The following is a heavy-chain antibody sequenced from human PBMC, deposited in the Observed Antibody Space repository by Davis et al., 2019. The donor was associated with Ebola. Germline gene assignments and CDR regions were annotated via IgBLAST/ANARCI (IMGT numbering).Heavy chain of an antibody. J-gene: IGHJ4*02. CDR1: GYTFSTYG. CDR3: ARSSWGHGEVDY. V-gene: IGHV1-8*01. CDR2: MNPNSGNT. D-gene: IGHD6-13*01. Sequence: ASAMVSCKASGYTFSTYGISWVRQATGHGLEWTGWMNPNSGNTGYAQKFQGRVTMTRNTSISTAYMELGSLRSEDTAVYYCARSSWGHGEVDYWGQGTPVTVSS.